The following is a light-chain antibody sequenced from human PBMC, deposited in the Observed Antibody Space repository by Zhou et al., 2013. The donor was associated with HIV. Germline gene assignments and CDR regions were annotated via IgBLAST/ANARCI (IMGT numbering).Light chain of an antibody. CDR3: QQTYISPWT. CDR1: QTISNY. V-gene: IGKV1-39*01. CDR2: AAS. J-gene: IGKJ1*01. Sequence: DIQMTQSPSSLSASVGDRVTITCRASQTISNYLNWYQQTPGKAPKLLIYAASSLQGGVPSRFSASGSGTEFTLTISSLQPEDFATYYCQQTYISPWTFGQGTKVEIK.